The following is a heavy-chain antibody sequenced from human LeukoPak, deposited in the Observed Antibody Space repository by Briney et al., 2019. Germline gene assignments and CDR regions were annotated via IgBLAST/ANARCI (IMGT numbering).Heavy chain of an antibody. D-gene: IGHD3-3*01. V-gene: IGHV3-23*01. J-gene: IGHJ4*02. CDR3: ARVVYDFWSAYDY. Sequence: GGSLRLSCAVSGFIFSNYAMNWVRQAPGKGLEWVSAISGSGGSTYYADSVKGRFTISRDNSKNTLYLQMNSLRAEDTALYYCARVVYDFWSAYDYWGQGTLVTVSS. CDR2: ISGSGGST. CDR1: GFIFSNYA.